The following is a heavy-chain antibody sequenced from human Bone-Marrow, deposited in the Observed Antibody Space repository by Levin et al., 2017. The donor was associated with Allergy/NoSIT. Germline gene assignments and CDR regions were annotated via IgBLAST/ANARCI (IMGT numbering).Heavy chain of an antibody. CDR2: IIPIFGTA. CDR3: ARERGTIFGVVIIGWFDP. J-gene: IGHJ5*02. Sequence: SVKVSCKASGGTFSSYAISWVRQAPGQGLEWMGGIIPIFGTANYAQKFQGRVTITADKSTSTAYMELSSLRSEDTAVYYCARERGTIFGVVIIGWFDPWGQGTLVTVSS. V-gene: IGHV1-69*06. D-gene: IGHD3-3*01. CDR1: GGTFSSYA.